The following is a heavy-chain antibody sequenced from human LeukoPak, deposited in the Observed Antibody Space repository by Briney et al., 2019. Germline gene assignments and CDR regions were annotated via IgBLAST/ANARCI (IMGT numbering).Heavy chain of an antibody. V-gene: IGHV1-3*01. CDR2: ISAGNGNT. CDR1: GYTFTSYA. Sequence: ASVKVSCKASGYTFTSYAIHWVRQAAGQSLEWMGWISAGNGNTKYSQNFQGRVTFISNTSATTAFMELSSLRSEDAAVYYCARPEKPKYFQHWGQGTLFTVSS. D-gene: IGHD1-14*01. J-gene: IGHJ1*01. CDR3: ARPEKPKYFQH.